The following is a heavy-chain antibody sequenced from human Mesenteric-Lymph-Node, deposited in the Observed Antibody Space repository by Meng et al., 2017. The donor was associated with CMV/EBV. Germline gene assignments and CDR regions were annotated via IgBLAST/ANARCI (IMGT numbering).Heavy chain of an antibody. CDR1: RFSFSSYE. D-gene: IGHD6-6*01. J-gene: IGHJ4*02. Sequence: GESLKISCAASRFSFSSYEMIWVRQAPGKGLEWVSYISSTGSIIYYVDSVKGRFTISRDNAKKSLYLQMNSLRAEDTAIYYCARDPASIGALWGQGTLVTVSS. V-gene: IGHV3-48*03. CDR3: ARDPASIGAL. CDR2: ISSTGSII.